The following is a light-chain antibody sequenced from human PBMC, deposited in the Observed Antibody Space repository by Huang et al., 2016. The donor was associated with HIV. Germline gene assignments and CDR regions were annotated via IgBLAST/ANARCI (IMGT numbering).Light chain of an antibody. J-gene: IGKJ3*01. CDR2: AAS. Sequence: DIQMTQSPSSLSASVGDRVTITCRASQGIANYFAWYQQKPGKVPKLLIYAASAVQSGVPSRFSGSGSGTDFTLTISSLQPEDVATYYCQKYHSAPFTFGPGTKVDIK. CDR1: QGIANY. V-gene: IGKV1-27*01. CDR3: QKYHSAPFT.